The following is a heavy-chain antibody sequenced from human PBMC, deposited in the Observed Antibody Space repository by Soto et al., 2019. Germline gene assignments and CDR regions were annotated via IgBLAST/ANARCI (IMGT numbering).Heavy chain of an antibody. CDR3: ARDLYYYDSSVDY. D-gene: IGHD3-22*01. J-gene: IGHJ4*02. CDR2: ISYDGSNK. Sequence: ESGGGVVQPGRSLRLSCAASGFTFSSYAMHWVRQAPGKGLEWVAVISYDGSNKYYADSVKGRFTISRDNSKNTLYLQMNSLRAEDTAVYYCARDLYYYDSSVDYWGQGTLVTVSS. CDR1: GFTFSSYA. V-gene: IGHV3-30-3*01.